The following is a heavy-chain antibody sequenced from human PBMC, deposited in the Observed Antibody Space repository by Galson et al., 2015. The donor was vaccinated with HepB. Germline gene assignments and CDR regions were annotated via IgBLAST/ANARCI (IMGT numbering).Heavy chain of an antibody. D-gene: IGHD7-27*01. J-gene: IGHJ4*02. Sequence: SLRLSCAASGFTVSSNYMNWVRQTPGKGLEWVSVIYGGAYTYSTNSGKGPSSISREDSKKPLYPQMNSLRAEDTAVYYCAQLGTGYWGQGTLVIVSS. CDR3: AQLGTGY. CDR2: IYGGAYT. CDR1: GFTVSSNY. V-gene: IGHV3-53*01.